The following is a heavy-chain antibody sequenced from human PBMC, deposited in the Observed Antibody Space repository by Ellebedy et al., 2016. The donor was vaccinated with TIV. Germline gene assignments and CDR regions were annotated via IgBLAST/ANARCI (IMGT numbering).Heavy chain of an antibody. J-gene: IGHJ6*04. D-gene: IGHD6-25*01. CDR1: GFTFSNYA. Sequence: ASVKVSCKASGFTFSNYAIHWVRQAHGQRPEWMGWINAGTGNTKYSQKFQDRVTITRDTSASTVYMELSSLRPEDTAVYYCARGYISEVWGTGTTVTVSS. CDR3: ARGYISEV. V-gene: IGHV1-3*01. CDR2: INAGTGNT.